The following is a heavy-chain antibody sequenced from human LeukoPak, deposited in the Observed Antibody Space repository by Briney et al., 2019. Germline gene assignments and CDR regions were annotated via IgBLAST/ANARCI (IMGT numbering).Heavy chain of an antibody. J-gene: IGHJ5*02. CDR1: GYTFTSYG. CDR3: AREKSRGYSYGRTNWFDP. V-gene: IGHV1-18*04. CDR2: ISAYNGNT. Sequence: ASVKVSCKASGYTFTSYGISWVRQAPGQGLEWMGWISAYNGNTNYAQKLQGRVTMTTDTSTSTAYMELRSLRSDDTAVNYCAREKSRGYSYGRTNWFDPWGQGTLVTVSS. D-gene: IGHD5-18*01.